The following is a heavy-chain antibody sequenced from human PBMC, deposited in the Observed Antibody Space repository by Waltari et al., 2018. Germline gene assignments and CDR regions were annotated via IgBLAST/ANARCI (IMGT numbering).Heavy chain of an antibody. CDR1: GFTFSSYW. Sequence: EVQLVESGGGLVQPGGSLRLSCAASGFTFSSYWMSWVRQAPEKGLGWVANIKQDGSEKYYVDSVKGRFTISRDNAKNSLYLQMNSLRAEDTAVYYCARVGGGDYFDYWGQGTLVTVSS. D-gene: IGHD3-16*01. J-gene: IGHJ4*02. CDR3: ARVGGGDYFDY. CDR2: IKQDGSEK. V-gene: IGHV3-7*01.